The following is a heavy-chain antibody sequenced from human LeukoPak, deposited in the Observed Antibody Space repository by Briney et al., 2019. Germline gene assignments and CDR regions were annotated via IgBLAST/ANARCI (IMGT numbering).Heavy chain of an antibody. Sequence: SETLSLTCAVYGGSFSGYYWSWIRQPPGKGLGWIGEINHSGSTNYNPSLKSRVTISVDTSKNQFSLKLSSVTAADTAVYYCARGVFMYSSSWYQRNGMDVWGQGTTVTVSS. D-gene: IGHD6-13*01. CDR3: ARGVFMYSSSWYQRNGMDV. CDR1: GGSFSGYY. CDR2: INHSGST. J-gene: IGHJ6*02. V-gene: IGHV4-34*01.